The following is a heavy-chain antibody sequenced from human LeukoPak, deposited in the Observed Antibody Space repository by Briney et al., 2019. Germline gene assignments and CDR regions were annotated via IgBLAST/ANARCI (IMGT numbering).Heavy chain of an antibody. CDR2: ISYDGSNK. D-gene: IGHD3-22*01. CDR3: ARDDYYYDSSGYYRSFDS. J-gene: IGHJ4*02. CDR1: GFTFSSYA. Sequence: PGRSLRLSCAASGFTFSSYAMHWVRQAPGKGLEWVAVISYDGSNKYYADSVKGRFTISRDNSKNTLYLQTNSLRAEDTAVYYCARDDYYYDSSGYYRSFDSWGQGTLVTVSS. V-gene: IGHV3-30-3*01.